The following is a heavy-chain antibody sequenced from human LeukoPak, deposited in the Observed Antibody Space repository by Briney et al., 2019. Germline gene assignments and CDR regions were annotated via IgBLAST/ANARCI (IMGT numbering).Heavy chain of an antibody. Sequence: SETLSLTCTVSGGSIGSGDYYWSWIRQPPGKGLEWIGYIYYNGNTYYIPSLSSRLTISIDTSKNQFSLKLSSVTAADTAVYYCASLYGDQPRYYFDYWGQGTLVTVSS. CDR3: ASLYGDQPRYYFDY. V-gene: IGHV4-30-4*01. CDR2: IYYNGNT. CDR1: GGSIGSGDYY. J-gene: IGHJ4*02. D-gene: IGHD4-17*01.